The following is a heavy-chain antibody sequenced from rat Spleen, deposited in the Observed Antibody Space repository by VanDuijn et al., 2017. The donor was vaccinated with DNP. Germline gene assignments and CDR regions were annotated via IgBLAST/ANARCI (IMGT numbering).Heavy chain of an antibody. CDR3: TREGELDWYFDF. CDR1: GFSLTDYS. J-gene: IGHJ1*01. D-gene: IGHD5-1*01. CDR2: IRSGGST. V-gene: IGHV2-19*01. Sequence: QVQLKESGPGLVQPSQTLSLTCTVSGFSLTDYSVHWVRQPPGKGLEWMGRIRSGGSTDYNSALKSRLSISRDTSKSQVFLKMNSLQTEDTAIYFCTREGELDWYFDFWGPGTMVTVSS.